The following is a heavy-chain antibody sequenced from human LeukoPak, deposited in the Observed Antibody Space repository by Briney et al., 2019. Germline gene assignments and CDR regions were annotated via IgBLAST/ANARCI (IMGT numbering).Heavy chain of an antibody. CDR1: GFTFSSYS. J-gene: IGHJ5*02. D-gene: IGHD2-2*01. Sequence: GGSLSLSCAASGFTFSSYSMNWVRQAPGKGLEWVSSISSSSSYIYYADSVKGRFTISRDNAKNSLYLQMNSLRAEDTAVYYCARESLYCSSTSCWWFDPWGQGTLVTVSS. V-gene: IGHV3-21*01. CDR2: ISSSSSYI. CDR3: ARESLYCSSTSCWWFDP.